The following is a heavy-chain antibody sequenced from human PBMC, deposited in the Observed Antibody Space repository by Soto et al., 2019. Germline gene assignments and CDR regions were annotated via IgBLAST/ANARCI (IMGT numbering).Heavy chain of an antibody. Sequence: GASVKVSCKASGYTFTSYAMHWVRQAPGQRLEWMGWINAGNGNTKYSQKFQGRVTITRDTSASTAYMELSSLRSEDTAVYYCARVGNWNYPDYYYGMDVWGQGTTVTVSS. J-gene: IGHJ6*02. CDR2: INAGNGNT. CDR3: ARVGNWNYPDYYYGMDV. D-gene: IGHD1-7*01. CDR1: GYTFTSYA. V-gene: IGHV1-3*01.